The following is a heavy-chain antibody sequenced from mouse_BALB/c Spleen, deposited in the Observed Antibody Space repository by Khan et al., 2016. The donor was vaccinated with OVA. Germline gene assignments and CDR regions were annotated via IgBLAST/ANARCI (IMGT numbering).Heavy chain of an antibody. V-gene: IGHV2-9*02. CDR2: IWAGGST. CDR1: GYSLTRYG. D-gene: IGHD3-3*01. Sequence: QVQLQQSGPGLVAPSQSLSITCTVYGYSLTRYGVHWVRQPPGKGLEWLGLIWAGGSTNYNWALMSRLSISIDNSKCLVFLIMNSLQTDDTALYYCARSKYIARYWGQGTTLTVSS. CDR3: ARSKYIARY. J-gene: IGHJ2*01.